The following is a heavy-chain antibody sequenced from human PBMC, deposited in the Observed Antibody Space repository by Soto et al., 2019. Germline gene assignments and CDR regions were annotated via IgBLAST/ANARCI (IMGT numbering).Heavy chain of an antibody. CDR3: TRDPVAYYYDSSGSEGNWFDP. Sequence: GGSLRLSWTASGFTFCDYAMIWFRQGPVKEMDXRGIIRSKAYGGTTEYAASVKGRFTISRDDSKSIAYLQMNSLKTEDTAVYYCTRDPVAYYYDSSGSEGNWFDPWGQGTLVTVSS. D-gene: IGHD3-22*01. V-gene: IGHV3-49*03. J-gene: IGHJ5*02. CDR2: IRSKAYGGTT. CDR1: GFTFCDYA.